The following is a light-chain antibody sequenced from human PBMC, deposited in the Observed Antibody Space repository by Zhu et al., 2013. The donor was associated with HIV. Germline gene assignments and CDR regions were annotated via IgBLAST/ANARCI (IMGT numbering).Light chain of an antibody. Sequence: DIQMTQSPSTLSASVGDRVTITCRASQSISSWLAWYQQKPGKAPKLLIYDASNLETGVPSRFSGSGSGTEFTLTISSLQPEDFATYYCQQSFSSPWTFGQGTRVEI. CDR2: DAS. CDR1: QSISSW. J-gene: IGKJ1*01. V-gene: IGKV1-5*01. CDR3: QQSFSSPWT.